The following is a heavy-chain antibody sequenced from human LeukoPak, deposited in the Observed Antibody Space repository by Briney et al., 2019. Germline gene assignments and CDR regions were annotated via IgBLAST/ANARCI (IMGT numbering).Heavy chain of an antibody. CDR2: SFYTGTT. Sequence: LETLSLTCTVSGYSISSGYYWGWIRQSPGKGMEWIGYSFYTGTTNYNPSLQSRVTISPDTSKNQISLKLTSVTAADTAVYYCARHLSAMAAPGYWGQGTLVTVSS. J-gene: IGHJ4*02. D-gene: IGHD6-19*01. V-gene: IGHV4-38-2*02. CDR1: GYSISSGYY. CDR3: ARHLSAMAAPGY.